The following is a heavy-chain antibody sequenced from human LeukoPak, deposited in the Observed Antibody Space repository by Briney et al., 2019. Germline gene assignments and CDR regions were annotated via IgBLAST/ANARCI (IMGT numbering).Heavy chain of an antibody. D-gene: IGHD4-17*01. CDR1: GGSISSGSYY. J-gene: IGHJ4*02. CDR3: ANTGGDLENPPFDY. Sequence: SETLSLTCTVSGGSISSGSYYWSWIRQPAGKGLEWIGRIYTSGSTNYNPSLRSRVTISVDTSKNQFSLKLSSVTAADTAVYYCANTGGDLENPPFDYWGQGTLVTVSS. CDR2: IYTSGST. V-gene: IGHV4-61*02.